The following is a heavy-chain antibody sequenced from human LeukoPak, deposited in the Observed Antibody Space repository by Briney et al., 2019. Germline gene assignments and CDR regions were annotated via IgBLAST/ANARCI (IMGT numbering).Heavy chain of an antibody. V-gene: IGHV1-2*02. CDR2: INPNSGGT. CDR1: RYTFSGYY. CDR3: ARDLPYCSSTCCYTCDP. D-gene: IGHD2-2*02. Sequence: ASVKVSCKASRYTFSGYYMHWVRQAPGQGLEWMGWINPNSGGTNYAQKFQGRVTMTRDTSISTAYMDLSRLRSDDTAMYYCARDLPYCSSTCCYTCDPWGQGTLVTVSS. J-gene: IGHJ5*02.